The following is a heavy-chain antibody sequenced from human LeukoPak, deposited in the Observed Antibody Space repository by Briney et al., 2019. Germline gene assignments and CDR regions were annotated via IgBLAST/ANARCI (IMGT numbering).Heavy chain of an antibody. CDR3: ASLYCSGGSCYRPPDY. CDR2: IIPILGIA. V-gene: IGHV1-69*02. Sequence: ASVKVSCKASGGTFSSYTISWVRQAPGQRLEWMGRIIPILGIANYAQKFQGRVTITADKSTSTAYMELSSLRSEDTAVYYCASLYCSGGSCYRPPDYWGQGTLVTVSS. D-gene: IGHD2-15*01. J-gene: IGHJ4*02. CDR1: GGTFSSYT.